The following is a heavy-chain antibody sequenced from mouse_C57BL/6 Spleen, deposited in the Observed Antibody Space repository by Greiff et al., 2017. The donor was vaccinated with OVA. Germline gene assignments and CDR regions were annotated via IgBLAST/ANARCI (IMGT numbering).Heavy chain of an antibody. D-gene: IGHD2-2*01. CDR3: ARWVTGYAMDY. Sequence: VQGVESGTELVKPGASVKLSCKASGYTFTSYWMHWVKQRPGQGLEWIGNINPSNGGTNYNEKFKSKATLTVDKSSSTAYMQLSSLTSEDSAVYYCARWVTGYAMDYWGQGTSVTVSS. V-gene: IGHV1-53*01. J-gene: IGHJ4*01. CDR2: INPSNGGT. CDR1: GYTFTSYW.